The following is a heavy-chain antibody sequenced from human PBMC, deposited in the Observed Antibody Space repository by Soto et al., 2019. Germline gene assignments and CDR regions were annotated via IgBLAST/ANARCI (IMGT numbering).Heavy chain of an antibody. J-gene: IGHJ5*02. CDR3: ARPQNDILTDSYTNYLDP. D-gene: IGHD3-9*01. V-gene: IGHV1-18*01. CDR2: ISAYNGNT. CDR1: GFTFSNYG. Sequence: QVQLVQSGAEVKKPGASVKVSCKASGFTFSNYGITWLRQVPGQGLEWMGWISAYNGNTVHAQEYQGRLTMTTDTSTSTAYMALRSLRPDDTAVYYCARPQNDILTDSYTNYLDPWGQGTLVTVSS.